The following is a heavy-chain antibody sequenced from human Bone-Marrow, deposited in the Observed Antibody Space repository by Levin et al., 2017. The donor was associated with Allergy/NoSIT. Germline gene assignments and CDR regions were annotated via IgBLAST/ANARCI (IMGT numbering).Heavy chain of an antibody. CDR2: ISRSGHTI. J-gene: IGHJ6*03. V-gene: IGHV3-11*01. CDR1: GFTFSDFY. CDR3: ARAQALYYYYYYMDV. Sequence: GGSLRLSCAASGFTFSDFYMSWIRQAPGKGLEWVSYISRSGHTIYYTDSVKGRFTISRDNAKNSLFLQMNSLRAEDTAVYYCARAQALYYYYYYMDVWGKGTTVTVSS.